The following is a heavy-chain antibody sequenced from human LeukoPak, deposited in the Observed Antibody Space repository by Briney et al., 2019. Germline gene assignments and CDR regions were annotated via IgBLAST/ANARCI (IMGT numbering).Heavy chain of an antibody. V-gene: IGHV1-46*01. D-gene: IGHD4-17*01. J-gene: IGHJ5*02. CDR3: ASRTTVTENWFDP. CDR1: GYTFTSYY. Sequence: ASVKVSCKASGYTFTSYYMHWVRQAPGQGLEWMGIINPSGGSTSYAQKFQGRVTMTRDMSTSTVYMELSSLRSEDTAVYYCASRTTVTENWFDPWGQGTLVTVSS. CDR2: INPSGGST.